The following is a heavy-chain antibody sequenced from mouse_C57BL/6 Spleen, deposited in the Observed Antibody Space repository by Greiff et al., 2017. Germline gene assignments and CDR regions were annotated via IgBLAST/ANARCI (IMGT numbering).Heavy chain of an antibody. Sequence: QVQLQQPGAELVKPGASVKLSCKASGYTFTSYWISWVKQRPGQGLEWIGGIYPSSGSTNYNEKFKSKATLTGDKSSSTAYMHLSSLTSEDSAVYYDARVYYCASGYSYFEGWGTGTTVTVSS. CDR1: GYTFTSYW. CDR2: IYPSSGST. J-gene: IGHJ1*03. V-gene: IGHV1-55*01. D-gene: IGHD2-1*01. CDR3: ARVYYCASGYSYFEG.